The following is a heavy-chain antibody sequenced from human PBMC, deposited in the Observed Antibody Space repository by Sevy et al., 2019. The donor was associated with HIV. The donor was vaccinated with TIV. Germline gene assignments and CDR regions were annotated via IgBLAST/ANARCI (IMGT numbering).Heavy chain of an antibody. CDR2: INHSGST. J-gene: IGHJ5*02. D-gene: IGHD6-13*01. Sequence: SETLSLTCAVYGGSFSGYYWSWIRQPPGKGLEWIGEINHSGSTNYNPSLKSRVTISVDTSKHQFSLKLSSVTAADTAVYYCARGQHSSSWYNWFDPWGQGTLVTVSS. CDR1: GGSFSGYY. CDR3: ARGQHSSSWYNWFDP. V-gene: IGHV4-34*01.